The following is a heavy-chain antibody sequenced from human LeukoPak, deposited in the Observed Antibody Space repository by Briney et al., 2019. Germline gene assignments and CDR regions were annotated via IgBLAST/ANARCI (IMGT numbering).Heavy chain of an antibody. J-gene: IGHJ4*02. Sequence: PGGSLRLSCAVSGFTFSSHSMNWVRQAPGKGLEWLSHISSSSSAIYYEDSVKGRFTISRDNAKNSLYLQMNSLRAEDTAVYYCASWAGTATGFSGPFDYWGQGTLVTVSS. D-gene: IGHD6-13*01. V-gene: IGHV3-48*01. CDR1: GFTFSSHS. CDR2: ISSSSSAI. CDR3: ASWAGTATGFSGPFDY.